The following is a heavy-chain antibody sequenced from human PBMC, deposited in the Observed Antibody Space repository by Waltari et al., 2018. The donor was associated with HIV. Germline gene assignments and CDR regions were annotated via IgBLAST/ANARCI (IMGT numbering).Heavy chain of an antibody. V-gene: IGHV4-61*02. CDR2: IYTSGVT. CDR3: AREVSDTAMADY. D-gene: IGHD5-18*01. Sequence: QEKLQHAGPGLVNPSQALSLTCTVPGGPLGRGCISGSGVRQPAGKGLEWIGRIYTSGVTNYNPSLKSGVTISVDTSKYQFSLKLSCVTAAVKAVYYCAREVSDTAMADYWGQGTLVSVSS. CDR1: GGPLGRGCIS. J-gene: IGHJ4*02.